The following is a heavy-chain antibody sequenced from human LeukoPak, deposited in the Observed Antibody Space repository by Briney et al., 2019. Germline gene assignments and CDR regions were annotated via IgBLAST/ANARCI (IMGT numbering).Heavy chain of an antibody. CDR3: ARGVSSYGENDY. D-gene: IGHD4-17*01. CDR1: GYTFTRFG. V-gene: IGHV1-18*01. CDR2: ISAYNGNT. J-gene: IGHJ4*02. Sequence: ASVKVSCKASGYTFTRFGITWARQAPGQGLEWKGWISAYNGNTNYAQKLQGRVTMTTDTSTSTAYMELRSLRSDDTAVYYCARGVSSYGENDYWGQGTLVTVSS.